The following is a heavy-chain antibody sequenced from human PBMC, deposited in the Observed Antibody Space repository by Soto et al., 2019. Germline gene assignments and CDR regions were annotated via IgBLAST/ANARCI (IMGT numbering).Heavy chain of an antibody. Sequence: VQLVQSGAEVKQPGSSVKVSCKTSGGTFGNYTINWVRRAPGQGLEWMGRVIPILGMGSYAQKFQGRVTITADRYTSTAYMELSSLRSDDTAVYYCATDYRDGYNIPFDYWGQGTLVTVSS. CDR1: GGTFGNYT. D-gene: IGHD5-12*01. V-gene: IGHV1-69*02. CDR2: VIPILGMG. J-gene: IGHJ4*02. CDR3: ATDYRDGYNIPFDY.